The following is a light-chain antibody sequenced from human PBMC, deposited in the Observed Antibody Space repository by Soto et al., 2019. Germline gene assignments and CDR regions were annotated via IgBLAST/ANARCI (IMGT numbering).Light chain of an antibody. J-gene: IGKJ5*01. V-gene: IGKV3-11*01. CDR2: AAY. CDR1: QSVRAL. CDR3: QQRNMWPRT. Sequence: EVVLTQSPATLSLSPGERATLSCRASQSVRALLAWYQQKPGQAPRLLIYAAYNRATGIPPRFSGSGSGTDFTLTISSLESEDSAVYYCQQRNMWPRTFGQGTRLEIK.